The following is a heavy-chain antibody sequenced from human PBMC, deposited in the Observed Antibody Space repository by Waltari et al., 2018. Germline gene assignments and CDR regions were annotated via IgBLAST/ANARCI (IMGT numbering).Heavy chain of an antibody. Sequence: EVQLVESGGGLVQPGGSLRLSCAASGFTFSSYWMSWVRQAPGKGLEWVANIKQDGSEKYYVDSVKGRFTISRDNAKNSLYLQMNSLRAEDTAVYYGARDRPYNWFDPWGQGTLVTVSS. V-gene: IGHV3-7*01. CDR3: ARDRPYNWFDP. J-gene: IGHJ5*02. CDR1: GFTFSSYW. CDR2: IKQDGSEK.